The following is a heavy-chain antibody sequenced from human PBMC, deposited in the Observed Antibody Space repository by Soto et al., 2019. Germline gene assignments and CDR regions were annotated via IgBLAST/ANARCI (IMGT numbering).Heavy chain of an antibody. CDR1: GFTFSSYG. J-gene: IGHJ6*02. CDR2: ISYDGSNK. Sequence: QVQLVESGGGVVQPGRSLRLSCAASGFTFSSYGMHWVRQAPGKGLEWVAVISYDGSNKYYADSVKGRFTISRDNSKNTLYLQMNSLRAEDTAVYYCAKEIGVAGYYYYGMDVWGQGTTVTFS. CDR3: AKEIGVAGYYYYGMDV. V-gene: IGHV3-30*18. D-gene: IGHD6-19*01.